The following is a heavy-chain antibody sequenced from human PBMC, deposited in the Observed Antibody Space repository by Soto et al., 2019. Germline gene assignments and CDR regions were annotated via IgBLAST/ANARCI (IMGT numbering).Heavy chain of an antibody. V-gene: IGHV4-4*02. Sequence: SETLSLTCAVSGGSISSSNWWSWVRQPPGKGLEWIGETYHSGSTSYNPSLKSRVSISVDKSKNHFSLKLTSVTAADTAVYYCARSTGYGDSYFDYWGRGTLVTVSS. CDR1: GGSISSSNW. CDR2: TYHSGST. D-gene: IGHD4-17*01. CDR3: ARSTGYGDSYFDY. J-gene: IGHJ4*02.